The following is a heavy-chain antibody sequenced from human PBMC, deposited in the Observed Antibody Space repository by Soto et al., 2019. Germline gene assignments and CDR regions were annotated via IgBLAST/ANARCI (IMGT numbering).Heavy chain of an antibody. V-gene: IGHV3-23*01. J-gene: IGHJ4*02. Sequence: EVQLLESGGGLVQPGGSLRLSCAASGFTFSSYAMSWVRQAPGKGLEWVSAISGSGGSTDYADSVKGRVTISRDNSTHTLYLQMNSLRAEDTAVYYCAKEDLERDYFDYWGQGTLVTVSS. CDR2: ISGSGGST. D-gene: IGHD1-1*01. CDR1: GFTFSSYA. CDR3: AKEDLERDYFDY.